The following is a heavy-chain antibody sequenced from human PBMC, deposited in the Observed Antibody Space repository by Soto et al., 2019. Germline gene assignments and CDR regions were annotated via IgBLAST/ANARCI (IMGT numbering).Heavy chain of an antibody. CDR2: INAGNGNT. CDR3: ARSTILGDWFYF. V-gene: IGHV1-3*01. Sequence: ASVKVSCKASGYTFTSYAMHWVRQAPGQRLEWMGWINAGNGNTKYSQKFQGRVTITRDTSASTAYMELSSLRSEDTAVYYCARSTILGDWFYFWGQGTLVTVSS. J-gene: IGHJ5*01. CDR1: GYTFTSYA. D-gene: IGHD2-2*01.